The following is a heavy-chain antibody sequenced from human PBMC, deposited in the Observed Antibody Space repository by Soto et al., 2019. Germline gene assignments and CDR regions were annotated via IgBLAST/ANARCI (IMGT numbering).Heavy chain of an antibody. CDR3: AREGEQLVVGFDY. J-gene: IGHJ4*02. CDR1: GFTFSSYW. V-gene: IGHV3-7*05. CDR2: IKQDGSEK. D-gene: IGHD6-13*01. Sequence: PGGSLRLSCAASGFTFSSYWMSWVRQAPGKGLEWVANIKQDGSEKYYVDSVKGRFTISRDNAKNSLYLQMNSLRAEDTAVYYCAREGEQLVVGFDYWGQGTLVTVS.